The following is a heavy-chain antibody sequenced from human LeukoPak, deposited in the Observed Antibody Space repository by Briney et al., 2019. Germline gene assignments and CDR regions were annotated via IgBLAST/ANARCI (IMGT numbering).Heavy chain of an antibody. Sequence: GGSLRLSCAPSGFTFSDYWMSWVRQAPGKGLEWVANIKQDGSEKHYVDSVKGRFTISRDNAKNSLYLQMNSLRAEDTAVYYCARDLYGDYSPFDYWGQGTLVTVSS. CDR2: IKQDGSEK. V-gene: IGHV3-7*04. D-gene: IGHD4-17*01. CDR3: ARDLYGDYSPFDY. J-gene: IGHJ4*02. CDR1: GFTFSDYW.